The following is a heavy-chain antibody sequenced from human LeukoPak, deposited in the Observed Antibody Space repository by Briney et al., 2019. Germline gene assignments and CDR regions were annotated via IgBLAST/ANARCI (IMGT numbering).Heavy chain of an antibody. J-gene: IGHJ5*02. CDR2: IYSDGVT. V-gene: IGHV3-66*02. CDR1: GFIFNSYA. Sequence: GGSPRLSRAASGFIFNSYAMSWVRQAPGKGLAWVSLIYSDGVTQYADSVKGRFTISRDNSKNTLYLQMNSLRDEDTAVYFCARDRAEGKTWVEFDPWGQGTLVTVSS. CDR3: ARDRAEGKTWVEFDP.